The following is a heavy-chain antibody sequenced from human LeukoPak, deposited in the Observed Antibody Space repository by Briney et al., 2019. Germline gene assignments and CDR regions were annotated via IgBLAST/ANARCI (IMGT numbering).Heavy chain of an antibody. CDR2: INHSGST. D-gene: IGHD3-16*01. V-gene: IGHV4-34*01. CDR3: ARQYYGSSGGGLDY. J-gene: IGHJ4*02. CDR1: GGSFSNYD. Sequence: SETLSLTCGVYGGSFSNYDWNWIRQPPGKGLEWIGEINHSGSTSYNPSLKRRVTISVDTSKNKFSLKLNSVTAADTALYYCARQYYGSSGGGLDYWGQGTLVPVSS.